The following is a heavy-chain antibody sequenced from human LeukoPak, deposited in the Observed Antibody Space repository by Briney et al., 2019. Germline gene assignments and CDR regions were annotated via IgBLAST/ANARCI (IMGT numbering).Heavy chain of an antibody. J-gene: IGHJ4*02. D-gene: IGHD4-17*01. CDR1: GFTFSSYG. Sequence: GGSLRLSCAASGFTFSSYGMHWVRQAPGKGLEWVAVIWYDGSNKYYADSVKGRFTISRDNSKNTLYLQMNSLRAEDTAVYYCARSYAMTTVTTVVRGSRNHAKDYWGQGTLVTVSS. CDR2: IWYDGSNK. CDR3: ARSYAMTTVTTVVRGSRNHAKDY. V-gene: IGHV3-33*01.